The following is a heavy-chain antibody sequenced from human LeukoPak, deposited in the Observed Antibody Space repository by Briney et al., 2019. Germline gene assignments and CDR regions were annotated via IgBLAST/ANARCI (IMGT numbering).Heavy chain of an antibody. CDR1: GFTFSSYA. CDR2: ISGSGGST. Sequence: PGGSLSLSCAASGFTFSSYAMSWVRQAPGKGREGGSAISGSGGSTYYADSVKGRFTISRDNSKNTLYLQMNSLRAEDTAVYYCANRHDTALYYWGQGTLVTVSS. J-gene: IGHJ4*02. D-gene: IGHD5-18*01. V-gene: IGHV3-23*01. CDR3: ANRHDTALYY.